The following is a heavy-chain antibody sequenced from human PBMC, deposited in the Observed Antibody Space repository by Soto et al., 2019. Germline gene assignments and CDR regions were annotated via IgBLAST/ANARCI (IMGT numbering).Heavy chain of an antibody. CDR2: IYHSGTT. J-gene: IGHJ4*02. D-gene: IGHD6-6*01. Sequence: PSETLSLTCGVSGYSLTSGYHWGWIRQPPGKGLEWIETIYHSGTTYYNPSLMSRVTMSVDTSKNQFSLKVTSATAADTAVYFCVRVYGRSSCFFDSWGQGTLVTVSS. V-gene: IGHV4-38-2*01. CDR3: VRVYGRSSCFFDS. CDR1: GYSLTSGYH.